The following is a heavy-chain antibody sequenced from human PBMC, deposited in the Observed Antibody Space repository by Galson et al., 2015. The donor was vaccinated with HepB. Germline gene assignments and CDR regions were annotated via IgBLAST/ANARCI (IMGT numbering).Heavy chain of an antibody. CDR1: GFTFSSYW. Sequence: SLRLSCAASGFTFSSYWMSWVRQAPGKGLEWVADIKQDGSEKYYVDSVKGRFTISRDNAKNSLYLQMNSLRAEDTAVYYCARGTFAYSSSSGSDYWGQGTPVTVSS. J-gene: IGHJ4*01. CDR2: IKQDGSEK. D-gene: IGHD6-6*01. V-gene: IGHV3-7*03. CDR3: ARGTFAYSSSSGSDY.